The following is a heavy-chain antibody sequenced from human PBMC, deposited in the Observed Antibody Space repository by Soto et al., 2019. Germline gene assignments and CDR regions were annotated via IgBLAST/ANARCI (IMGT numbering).Heavy chain of an antibody. CDR2: ISPRRGAH. D-gene: IGHD5-12*01. CDR3: TKGGGYGHGH. J-gene: IGHJ4*02. Sequence: QVQLVQSGAEVTKPGASVKVSCKTSGYNFSAHSIHWVRQPPGQGLEWMGWISPRRGAHHSAEKFQDRLTLATDAATTPACMHLSGLRVNDSAGYYCTKGGGYGHGHWGQGKPIIVSS. CDR1: GYNFSAHS. V-gene: IGHV1-2*02.